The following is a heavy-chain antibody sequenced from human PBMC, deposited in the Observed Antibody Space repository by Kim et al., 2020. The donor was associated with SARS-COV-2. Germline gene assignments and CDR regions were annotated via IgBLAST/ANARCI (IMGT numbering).Heavy chain of an antibody. CDR3: ATVYSNYVWYFQH. CDR2: IYHSGST. CDR1: GYSISSGYY. Sequence: SETLSLTCTVSGYSISSGYYWGWIRQPPGKGLEWIGSIYHSGSTYYNPSLKSRVTISVDTSKNQFSLKLSSVTAADTAVYYCATVYSNYVWYFQHWGQGTLVTVSS. D-gene: IGHD4-4*01. J-gene: IGHJ1*01. V-gene: IGHV4-38-2*02.